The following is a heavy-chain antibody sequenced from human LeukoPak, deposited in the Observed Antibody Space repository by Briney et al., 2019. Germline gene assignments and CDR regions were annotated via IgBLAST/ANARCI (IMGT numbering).Heavy chain of an antibody. CDR2: ISYDGSNK. D-gene: IGHD2-2*01. Sequence: GGSLRLSCAASGFTFSSYGMHWVRQAPGKGLEWVALISYDGSNKYYADSVKGRFTISRDNAKNSLYLQMNSLRAEDTAVYYCARGTRGYYYMDVWGKGTTVTVSS. CDR1: GFTFSSYG. J-gene: IGHJ6*03. CDR3: ARGTRGYYYMDV. V-gene: IGHV3-30*03.